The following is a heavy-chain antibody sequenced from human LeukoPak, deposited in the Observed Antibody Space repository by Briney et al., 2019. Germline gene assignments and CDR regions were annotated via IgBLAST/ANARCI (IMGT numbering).Heavy chain of an antibody. V-gene: IGHV4-30-4*01. Sequence: SETLSLTCTVSGGSISSGDYYWSWIRQPPGKGLEWIGYIYYSRSTYYNPSLKSRVTISVDTSKNQFSLKLSSVTAADTAVYYCARDIGRITMVRGVIITPVWGQGTMVTVSS. CDR1: GGSISSGDYY. CDR3: ARDIGRITMVRGVIITPV. CDR2: IYYSRST. J-gene: IGHJ3*01. D-gene: IGHD3-10*01.